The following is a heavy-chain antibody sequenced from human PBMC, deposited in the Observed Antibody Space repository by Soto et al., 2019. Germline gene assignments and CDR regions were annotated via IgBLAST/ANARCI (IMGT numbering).Heavy chain of an antibody. CDR1: GFIFNNAW. Sequence: GGSLRLSCAVSGFIFNNAWMNWVRQTPGKGLEWVGRLKGKTDGGTTDYADLVKGRFTISGDDSKNTVFLQMNSLETEDTAVYYCATSGTMVYGDSTRPHFDYWGQGTLVTVSS. D-gene: IGHD4-17*01. J-gene: IGHJ4*02. V-gene: IGHV3-15*07. CDR2: LKGKTDGGTT. CDR3: ATSGTMVYGDSTRPHFDY.